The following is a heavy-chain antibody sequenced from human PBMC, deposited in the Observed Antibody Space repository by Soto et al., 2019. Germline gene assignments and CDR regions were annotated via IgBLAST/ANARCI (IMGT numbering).Heavy chain of an antibody. CDR2: ISYDGSNK. CDR3: ARVGLLHYFDY. J-gene: IGHJ4*02. Sequence: QVQLVESGGGVVQPGRSMRLSCAASGFTVSSYAMHWVRQAPGKGLEWVAGISYDGSNKYYADSVKGRFTISRDNSKNTLFLQMNSLRAEDTAVYYCARVGLLHYFDYWGQGTLVTFSS. D-gene: IGHD1-26*01. CDR1: GFTVSSYA. V-gene: IGHV3-30-3*01.